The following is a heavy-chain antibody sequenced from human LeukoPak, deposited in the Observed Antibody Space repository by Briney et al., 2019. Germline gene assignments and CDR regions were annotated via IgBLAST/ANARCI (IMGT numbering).Heavy chain of an antibody. CDR1: GFTFSDYY. D-gene: IGHD4-17*01. CDR2: ISSSSSYT. Sequence: GASLRLSCAASGFTFSDYYMSWIRQAPGKGLEWVSYISSSSSYTNYADSVKGRFTISRDNAKNSLYLQMNSLRAEDTAVYYCARDRGDATKPFDYWGQGTLVTVSS. J-gene: IGHJ4*02. CDR3: ARDRGDATKPFDY. V-gene: IGHV3-11*05.